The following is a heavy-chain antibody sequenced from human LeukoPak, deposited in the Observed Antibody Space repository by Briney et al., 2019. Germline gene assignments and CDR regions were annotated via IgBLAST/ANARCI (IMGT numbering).Heavy chain of an antibody. D-gene: IGHD1-26*01. V-gene: IGHV1-2*02. CDR2: INPNSGGT. CDR1: GYTFTGYY. J-gene: IGHJ4*02. Sequence: GASVKVSRKASGYTFTGYYMHWVRQAPGQGLEWMGWINPNSGGTNYAQKFQGRVTMTRDTSISTAYMELSRLRSDDTAVYYCARIKSSNKDPTSGSYFLYWGQGTLVTVSS. CDR3: ARIKSSNKDPTSGSYFLY.